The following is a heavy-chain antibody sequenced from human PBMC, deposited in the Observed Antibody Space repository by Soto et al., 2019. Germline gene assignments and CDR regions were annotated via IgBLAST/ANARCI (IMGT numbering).Heavy chain of an antibody. V-gene: IGHV3-30-3*01. CDR1: GFTFSSYA. CDR3: ARSKHTYCGGDCYWFDY. J-gene: IGHJ4*02. Sequence: QVQLVESGGGVVQPGRSLRLSCAASGFTFSSYAMHWVRQAPGKGLEWVAVISYDGSNKYYADSVKGRFTISRDNSKNTLYRKMNSLTAEDTAVYYCARSKHTYCGGDCYWFDYWGEGTLVAVSS. D-gene: IGHD2-21*02. CDR2: ISYDGSNK.